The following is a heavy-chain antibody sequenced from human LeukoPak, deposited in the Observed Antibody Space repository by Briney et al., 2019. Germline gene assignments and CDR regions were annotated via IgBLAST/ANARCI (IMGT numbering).Heavy chain of an antibody. Sequence: GGSLRLSCAASGFTFSSYAMSWVRQAPGKGLEWVSAISGSGGSTYYADSVKGRFTISRDNSKNTLYLQMNSLRAEDTAVYYCAKDSSLYDSSGYYYFWGQGTLVTVSS. J-gene: IGHJ4*02. CDR2: ISGSGGST. CDR3: AKDSSLYDSSGYYYF. V-gene: IGHV3-23*01. D-gene: IGHD3-22*01. CDR1: GFTFSSYA.